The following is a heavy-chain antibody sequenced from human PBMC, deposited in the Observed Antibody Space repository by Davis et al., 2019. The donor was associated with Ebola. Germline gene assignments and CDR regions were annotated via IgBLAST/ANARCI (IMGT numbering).Heavy chain of an antibody. CDR1: GYTFTGYY. CDR3: ARVRIATLVLDP. D-gene: IGHD3-10*01. Sequence: ASVKVSCKASGYTFTGYYMHWVRQAPGQGLEWMGWINPNSGGTNYAQKFQGWVTMTRDTSINTAYMELSSLTSEDTAVYYCARVRIATLVLDPWGQGTLVTVSS. V-gene: IGHV1-2*04. J-gene: IGHJ5*02. CDR2: INPNSGGT.